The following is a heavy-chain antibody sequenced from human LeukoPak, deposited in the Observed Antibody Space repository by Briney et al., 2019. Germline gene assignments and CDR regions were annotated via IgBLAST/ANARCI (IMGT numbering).Heavy chain of an antibody. V-gene: IGHV3-74*01. J-gene: IGHJ6*02. CDR2: INNDGSST. CDR1: GFTFSNYR. CDR3: ARDYCSSTSCYEDYYYYAMDV. D-gene: IGHD2-2*01. Sequence: PGGSLRLSCAASGFTFSNYRMHWVRQAPGKGLEWVSRINNDGSSTNYADSVKGRFTISRDNAKNSLYLQMNSLRAEDTAVYYCARDYCSSTSCYEDYYYYAMDVWGQGTTVTVSS.